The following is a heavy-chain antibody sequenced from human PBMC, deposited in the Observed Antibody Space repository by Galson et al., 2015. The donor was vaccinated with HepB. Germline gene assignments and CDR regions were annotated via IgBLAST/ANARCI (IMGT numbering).Heavy chain of an antibody. J-gene: IGHJ4*02. CDR3: ASEWFGEFSWLGS. CDR2: TYYRCRWYN. V-gene: IGHV6-1*01. CDR1: GDSVSSYSAA. Sequence: CAISGDSVSSYSAAWYWIRQSPSRGLEWLGRTYYRCRWYNDYAVSAKSRITINPDTSKNQYSLQLNPVTPDDTAVSYCASEWFGEFSWLGSWGQGTLVTVSS. D-gene: IGHD3-10*01.